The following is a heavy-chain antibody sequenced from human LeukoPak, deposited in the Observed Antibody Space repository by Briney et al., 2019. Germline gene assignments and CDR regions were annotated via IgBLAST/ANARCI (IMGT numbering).Heavy chain of an antibody. V-gene: IGHV3-23*01. D-gene: IGHD3-10*01. CDR2: ISGSGGST. Sequence: PGGSLRLSCAASGFTFSSYGMHWVRQAPGKGLEWVSAISGSGGSTYYADSVKGRFTISRDNSKNTLYLQMNSLRAEDTAVYYCAKMPRYYGSGSYYSNFDYWGQGTLVTVSS. J-gene: IGHJ4*02. CDR1: GFTFSSYG. CDR3: AKMPRYYGSGSYYSNFDY.